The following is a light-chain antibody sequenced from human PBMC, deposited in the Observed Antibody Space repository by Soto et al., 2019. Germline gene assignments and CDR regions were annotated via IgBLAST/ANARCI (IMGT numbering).Light chain of an antibody. J-gene: IGLJ1*01. V-gene: IGLV2-14*01. Sequence: QSVLTQPASVSGSPGQSITISCTGTSSDVGAYNYVSWYQQHPGTAPKLMVYDVSSRPSGVSDRFSGSTSGNTASLTISGLQAEDEADYYCTSYTIISPLYVFGTGTKVTVL. CDR2: DVS. CDR3: TSYTIISPLYV. CDR1: SSDVGAYNY.